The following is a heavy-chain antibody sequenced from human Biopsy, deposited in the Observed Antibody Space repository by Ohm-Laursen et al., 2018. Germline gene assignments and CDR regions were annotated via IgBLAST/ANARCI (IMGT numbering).Heavy chain of an antibody. CDR3: ASGDIGGIGLDV. V-gene: IGHV1-69*04. J-gene: IGHJ6*02. CDR1: GDTFTTSA. Sequence: VASVKVSCKASGDTFTTSAISWVRQVPGQGLDWMGRIIPILGTVDYGQNFQGRVTIRADTSTTFLELTSLRYDDTAVYYCASGDIGGIGLDVWGLGTTVTGSS. CDR2: IIPILGTV. D-gene: IGHD3-10*01.